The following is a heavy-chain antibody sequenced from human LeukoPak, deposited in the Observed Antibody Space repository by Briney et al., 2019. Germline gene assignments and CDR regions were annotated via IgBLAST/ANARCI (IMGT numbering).Heavy chain of an antibody. CDR1: GGSISSNSYY. J-gene: IGHJ6*03. Sequence: SETLSLTCTVSGGSISSNSYYWGWIRQPPGKGLEWIGSIYYSGSTYYNPSLKSRVTISVDTSKNQFSLKLSSVTAADTAVYYCARVLGSGSYYYYYYMDVWGKGTTVTVSS. D-gene: IGHD3-10*01. CDR2: IYYSGST. V-gene: IGHV4-39*07. CDR3: ARVLGSGSYYYYYYMDV.